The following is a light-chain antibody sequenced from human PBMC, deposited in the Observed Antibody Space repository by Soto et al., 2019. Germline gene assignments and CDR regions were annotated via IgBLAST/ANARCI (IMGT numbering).Light chain of an antibody. Sequence: SYELTQPPSVSVSPGQTASITCSGGKLGDKYDCWYQQKQGQSPVLVIYQDSKRPSGIPERFSGSNSGNTATLTISGTQAIDEADYYCQAWDSSTALYVFGTGTKLTVL. CDR3: QAWDSSTALYV. V-gene: IGLV3-1*01. CDR1: KLGDKY. J-gene: IGLJ1*01. CDR2: QDS.